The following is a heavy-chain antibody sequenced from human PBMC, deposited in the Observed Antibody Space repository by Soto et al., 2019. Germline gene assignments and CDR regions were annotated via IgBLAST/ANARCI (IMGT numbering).Heavy chain of an antibody. CDR2: VSYIGST. CDR3: ARQPRYYYMDV. Sequence: PSETLSLTCTVSGGSINSYYWSWIRQPPGKGLEWIGYVSYIGSTNYNPSLKSRVTISVDTSKNQFSLKLSSVTAADTAVYYCARQPRYYYMDVWGKGTTVTVSS. V-gene: IGHV4-59*08. CDR1: GGSINSYY. J-gene: IGHJ6*03.